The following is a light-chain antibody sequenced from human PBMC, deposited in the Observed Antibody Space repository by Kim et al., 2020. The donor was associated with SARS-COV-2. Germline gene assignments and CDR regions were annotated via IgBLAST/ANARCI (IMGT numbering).Light chain of an antibody. CDR1: KIGGKS. CDR2: YDS. V-gene: IGLV3-21*04. Sequence: SYELTQPPSVSVAPGKTARITCGGNKIGGKSVHWYQQKPGQAPVLVIYYDSDRPSGIPERFSGSNSGNTATLTISRAEAGDEADYYCQAWDSSSDDRV. J-gene: IGLJ3*02. CDR3: QAWDSSSDDRV.